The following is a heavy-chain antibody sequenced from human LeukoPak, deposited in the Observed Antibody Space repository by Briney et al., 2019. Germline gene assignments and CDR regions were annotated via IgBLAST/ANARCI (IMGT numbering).Heavy chain of an antibody. CDR3: ARGHDGYSSSWYATPYGY. J-gene: IGHJ4*02. V-gene: IGHV1-18*01. CDR1: GYTFTSYG. Sequence: ASVKVSCKASGYTFTSYGISWVRQAPGQGLEWMGWISAYNGNTNYAQKFQGRVTMTTDTSTSTAYMELRSLRSDDTAVYYCARGHDGYSSSWYATPYGYWGQGTLVTLSS. D-gene: IGHD6-13*01. CDR2: ISAYNGNT.